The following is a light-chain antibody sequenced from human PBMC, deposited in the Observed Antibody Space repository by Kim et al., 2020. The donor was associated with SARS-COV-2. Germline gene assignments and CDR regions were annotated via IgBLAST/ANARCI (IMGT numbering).Light chain of an antibody. CDR1: SNDVGGYNY. Sequence: TIPCTGSSNDVGGYNYVSWYQQHPGKAPKLMIYDVSNRPSGVSNRFSGSKSGNTASLTISGLQAEDEADYYCSSYTSSSTLYVVFGGGTQLTVL. V-gene: IGLV2-14*03. J-gene: IGLJ2*01. CDR2: DVS. CDR3: SSYTSSSTLYVV.